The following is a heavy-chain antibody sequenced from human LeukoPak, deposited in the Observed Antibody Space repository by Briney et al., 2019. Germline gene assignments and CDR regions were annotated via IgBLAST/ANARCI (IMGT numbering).Heavy chain of an antibody. Sequence: GASVKVSCKVSGYTLTELSMHWVRQAPGKGLEWMGGFDPEDGETIYAQKFQGRDTMTEDTSTDTAYMELSSLRSEDTAVYYCTTSGRSSSWFFFDYWGQGTLVTVSS. D-gene: IGHD6-13*01. CDR3: TTSGRSSSWFFFDY. CDR1: GYTLTELS. CDR2: FDPEDGET. J-gene: IGHJ4*02. V-gene: IGHV1-24*01.